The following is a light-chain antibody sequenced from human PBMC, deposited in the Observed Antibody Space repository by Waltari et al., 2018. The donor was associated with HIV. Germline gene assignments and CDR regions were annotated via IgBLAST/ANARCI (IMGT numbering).Light chain of an antibody. CDR2: KDT. CDR1: ALPNQY. J-gene: IGLJ3*02. Sequence: SYELTQPPSVSVSPGQTARITCSGDALPNQYAYWYQQRPGQATVLVIYKDTERPSGIPERFSGSSSGTTATLTIIGVQAQDEADYHCQSADSNASLWVFGGGTKLTVL. CDR3: QSADSNASLWV. V-gene: IGLV3-25*03.